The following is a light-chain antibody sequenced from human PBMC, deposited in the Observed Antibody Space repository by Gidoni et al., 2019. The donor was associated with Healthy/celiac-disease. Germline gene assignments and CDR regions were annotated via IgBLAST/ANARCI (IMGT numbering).Light chain of an antibody. J-gene: IGKJ5*01. V-gene: IGKV3-11*01. CDR3: QQRSNWPLT. CDR1: QSVSSY. Sequence: EIVCTQSPATLSWSPGERATLSCRASQSVSSYLAWYQQKPGQAPRLLIYDASNRATGIPARFSGSGSATDFTLTISSLEPADFAVYYCQQRSNWPLTFGQGTRLEIK. CDR2: DAS.